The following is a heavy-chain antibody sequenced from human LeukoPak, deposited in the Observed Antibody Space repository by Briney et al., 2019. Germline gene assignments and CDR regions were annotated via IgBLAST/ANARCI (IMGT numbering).Heavy chain of an antibody. CDR1: GGSISSGSYY. J-gene: IGHJ4*02. CDR3: ARAERRDGYNPSDY. Sequence: SETLSLTCTVSGGSISSGSYYWSWIRQPAGKGLEWIGRIYTSGSTYYNPSLKSRVTKSVDTSKNQLSLKLSSVTAADTAVYYCARAERRDGYNPSDYWGQGTLVTVSS. V-gene: IGHV4-61*02. CDR2: IYTSGST. D-gene: IGHD5-24*01.